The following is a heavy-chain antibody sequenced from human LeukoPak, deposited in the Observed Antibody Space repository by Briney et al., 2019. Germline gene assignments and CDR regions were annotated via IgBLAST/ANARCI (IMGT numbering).Heavy chain of an antibody. J-gene: IGHJ3*02. CDR2: IYYSGGT. Sequence: SETLSLTCTVSGGSISSYYWSWIRQPPGKGLEWIGYIYYSGGTNYNPSLKSRVTISVDTSKNQFSLKLSSVTAADTAVYYCARDGSIAVAGTGIGAFDIWGQGTMVTVSS. V-gene: IGHV4-59*01. CDR3: ARDGSIAVAGTGIGAFDI. D-gene: IGHD6-19*01. CDR1: GGSISSYY.